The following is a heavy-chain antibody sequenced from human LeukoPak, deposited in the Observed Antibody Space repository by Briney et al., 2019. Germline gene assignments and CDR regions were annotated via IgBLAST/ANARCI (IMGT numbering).Heavy chain of an antibody. D-gene: IGHD3-3*01. Sequence: SETLSLTCTVSGGSISSSSYSWGWIRQPPGKGLEWIGSIYYSGSTYYNPSLKSRVTISVDTSKNQCSLKLSSVTAADTAVYYCARHDYDFWSGYPYYFDYWGQGTLVTVSS. CDR3: ARHDYDFWSGYPYYFDY. CDR2: IYYSGST. CDR1: GGSISSSSYS. V-gene: IGHV4-39*01. J-gene: IGHJ4*02.